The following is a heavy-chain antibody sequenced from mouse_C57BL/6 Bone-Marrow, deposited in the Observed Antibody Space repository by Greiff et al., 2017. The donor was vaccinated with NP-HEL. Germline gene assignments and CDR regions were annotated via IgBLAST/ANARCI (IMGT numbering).Heavy chain of an antibody. Sequence: EVQLQQSGPELVKPGASVKMSCKASGYTFTDYNMHWVKQSHGKSLEWIGYINPNNGGTSYNQKFKGKATLTVNKSSSTAYMELRSLTSEDSAVYYCAREGENDGYYFWFAYWGQGTLVTVSA. CDR3: AREGENDGYYFWFAY. CDR2: INPNNGGT. J-gene: IGHJ3*01. CDR1: GYTFTDYN. V-gene: IGHV1-22*01. D-gene: IGHD2-3*01.